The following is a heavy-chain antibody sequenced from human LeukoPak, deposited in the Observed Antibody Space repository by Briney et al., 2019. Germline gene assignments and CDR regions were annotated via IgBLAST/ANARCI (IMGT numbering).Heavy chain of an antibody. Sequence: SETLSLTCTVSDDSITMYYWTWIRQPPGKGLEWIGYVDHTGSTKFNPSLNGRVSISRDTSKNFFSLRLRSVTAADTAVYYCARSITAMVPTLDYWGQGTLVTVSS. D-gene: IGHD5-18*01. J-gene: IGHJ4*02. CDR1: DDSITMYY. V-gene: IGHV4-59*01. CDR3: ARSITAMVPTLDY. CDR2: VDHTGST.